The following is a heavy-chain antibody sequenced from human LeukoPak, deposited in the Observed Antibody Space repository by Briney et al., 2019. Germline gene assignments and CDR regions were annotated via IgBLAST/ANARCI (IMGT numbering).Heavy chain of an antibody. CDR2: ISSSSSYI. CDR3: ARVWFGELTQSVDY. D-gene: IGHD3-10*01. V-gene: IGHV3-21*01. CDR1: GFTFSSYS. Sequence: PGGSLRLSCAASGFTFSSYSMNWVRQAPGKGLEWVSSISSSSSYIYYADSVKGRFPISRDNAKNSLYLQMNSLRAEDTAVYYCARVWFGELTQSVDYWGQGTLVTVSS. J-gene: IGHJ4*02.